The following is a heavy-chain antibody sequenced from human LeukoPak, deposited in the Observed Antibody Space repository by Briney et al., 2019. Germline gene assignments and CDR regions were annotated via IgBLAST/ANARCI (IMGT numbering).Heavy chain of an antibody. Sequence: GGSLRLSCAASGFTVSSNYMSWVRQAPGKGLEWVSAISGSGGSTYYADSVKGRFTISRDNAKNSLYLQMNSLRAEDTAVYYCARVPRNGIRFLEWLLYYFDYWGQGTLVTVSS. CDR3: ARVPRNGIRFLEWLLYYFDY. D-gene: IGHD3-3*01. CDR1: GFTVSSNY. V-gene: IGHV3-21*01. CDR2: ISGSGGST. J-gene: IGHJ4*02.